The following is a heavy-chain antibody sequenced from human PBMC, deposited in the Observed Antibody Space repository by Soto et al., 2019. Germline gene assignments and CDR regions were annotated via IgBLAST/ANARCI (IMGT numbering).Heavy chain of an antibody. CDR1: GGTFSSYA. D-gene: IGHD6-6*01. CDR3: ARDGSSSSEYYYYGMDV. Sequence: GASVKVSCKASGGTFSSYAISWVRQAPGQGLEWMGGIIPIFGTANYAQKFQGRVTITADESTSTAYMELSSLRSEDTAVYYCARDGSSSSEYYYYGMDVWGQGTTVTVSS. J-gene: IGHJ6*02. CDR2: IIPIFGTA. V-gene: IGHV1-69*13.